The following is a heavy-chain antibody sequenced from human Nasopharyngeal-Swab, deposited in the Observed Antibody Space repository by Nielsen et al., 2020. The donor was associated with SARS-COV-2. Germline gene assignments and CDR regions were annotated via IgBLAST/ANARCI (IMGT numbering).Heavy chain of an antibody. Sequence: GESLKISCAASGFTFSSYGMHWVRQAPGKGLEWVAVIWYDGSNKYYADSVKGRFTISRDNSKNTLYLQMNSLRAEDTAVYYCARAPLGYCSGGICLPDYWCQGTLFTLSS. V-gene: IGHV3-33*01. CDR3: ARAPLGYCSGGICLPDY. D-gene: IGHD2-15*01. CDR2: IWYDGSNK. J-gene: IGHJ4*02. CDR1: GFTFSSYG.